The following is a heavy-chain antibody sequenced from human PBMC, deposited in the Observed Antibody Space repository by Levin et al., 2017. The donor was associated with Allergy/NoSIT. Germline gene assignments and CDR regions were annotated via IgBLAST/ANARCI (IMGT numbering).Heavy chain of an antibody. CDR2: ISGSGGST. CDR3: AKDQRLLWFGESDDAFDI. V-gene: IGHV3-23*01. Sequence: PGGSLRLSCAASGFTFSSYAMSWVRQAPGKGLEWVAAISGSGGSTYYADSVKGRFTISRDNSKNTLYLQMNSLRAEDTAVYYCAKDQRLLWFGESDDAFDIWGQGTMVTVSS. CDR1: GFTFSSYA. D-gene: IGHD3-10*01. J-gene: IGHJ3*02.